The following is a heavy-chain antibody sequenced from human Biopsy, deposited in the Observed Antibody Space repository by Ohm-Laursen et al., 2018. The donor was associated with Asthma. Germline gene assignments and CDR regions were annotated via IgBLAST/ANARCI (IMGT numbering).Heavy chain of an antibody. V-gene: IGHV1-3*04. CDR3: ARTYYDFLTGQVKDVFGV. CDR2: VITGNGDT. CDR1: GYNFISFA. J-gene: IGHJ3*01. D-gene: IGHD3-9*01. Sequence: ASVKVSCKASGYNFISFAIHWARQAPGQRLEWMGWVITGNGDTKYSQKFQGRVTITRDTSASTAYMELRSLRSEDTATYYCARTYYDFLTGQVKDVFGVWGQGTMVTVSS.